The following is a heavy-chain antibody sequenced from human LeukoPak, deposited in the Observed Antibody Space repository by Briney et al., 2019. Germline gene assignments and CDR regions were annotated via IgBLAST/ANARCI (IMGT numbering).Heavy chain of an antibody. J-gene: IGHJ4*02. V-gene: IGHV4-30-2*01. CDR3: ARGGWELPLHFDY. D-gene: IGHD1-26*01. CDR2: IYHSGST. Sequence: SQTLSLTCAVSGGSISSGGYSWSWIRQPPGKGLEWIGYIYHSGSTYYNPSLESRVTISVDRSKNQFSLKLTSVTAADTAVYYCARGGWELPLHFDYWGQGTQVTVSS. CDR1: GGSISSGGYS.